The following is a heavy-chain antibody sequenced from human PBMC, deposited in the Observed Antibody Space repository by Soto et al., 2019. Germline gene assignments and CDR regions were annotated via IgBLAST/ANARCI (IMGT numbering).Heavy chain of an antibody. D-gene: IGHD5-18*01. J-gene: IGHJ4*02. CDR3: AREVERGYSSGYLEY. Sequence: QVQLVQSGAEVKKPGASVKVSCKASGYTFTSYYMHWVRQAPGQGLEWRGTINPRGGGTSHTQKSQXXXTXXTATSTSTVYMELSSLRSEDTAVYYCAREVERGYSSGYLEYWGQGTLVTVSS. CDR2: INPRGGGT. CDR1: GYTFTSYY. V-gene: IGHV1-46*01.